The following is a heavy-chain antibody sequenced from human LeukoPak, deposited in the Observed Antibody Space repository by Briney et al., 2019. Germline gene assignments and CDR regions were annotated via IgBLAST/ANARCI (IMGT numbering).Heavy chain of an antibody. D-gene: IGHD1-26*01. J-gene: IGHJ3*02. CDR2: IYTSGST. CDR1: GGSISSYY. CDR3: ARMKLGVYAFDI. Sequence: PSETLSLTCTVSGGSISSYYWSWIRQPPGKGLEWIGYIYTSGSTNYNPSLKSRVTISVDTSKNQFSLKLSSVTAADTAVYYCARMKLGVYAFDIWGQGTMVTVSS. V-gene: IGHV4-4*09.